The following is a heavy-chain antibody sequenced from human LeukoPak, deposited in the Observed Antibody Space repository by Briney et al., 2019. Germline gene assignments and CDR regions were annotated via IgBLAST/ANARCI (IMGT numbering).Heavy chain of an antibody. Sequence: ASVKVSCKASGYTFTSYAMNWVRQAPGQGLEWMGWINTNTGNPTYAQGSTGRFVFSLDTSVSTAYLQISSLKAEDTAVYYCARVMVRGGHYYYYGMDVWGQGTTVTVSS. D-gene: IGHD3-10*01. CDR3: ARVMVRGGHYYYYGMDV. V-gene: IGHV7-4-1*02. CDR1: GYTFTSYA. CDR2: INTNTGNP. J-gene: IGHJ6*02.